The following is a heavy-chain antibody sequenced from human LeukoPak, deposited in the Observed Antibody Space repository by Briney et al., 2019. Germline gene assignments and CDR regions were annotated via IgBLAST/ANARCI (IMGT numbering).Heavy chain of an antibody. CDR1: GFTFSSYA. CDR3: AKDLEDTAVGFDY. J-gene: IGHJ4*02. D-gene: IGHD5-18*01. V-gene: IGHV3-23*01. Sequence: PGGSLRLSCAASGFTFSSYAMSWVRQAPGKGLEWVSAISGSGGSTYYADSAKGRFTISRDNSKNTLYLQMKSLRAEDTAVYYCAKDLEDTAVGFDYWGQGTLVTVSS. CDR2: ISGSGGST.